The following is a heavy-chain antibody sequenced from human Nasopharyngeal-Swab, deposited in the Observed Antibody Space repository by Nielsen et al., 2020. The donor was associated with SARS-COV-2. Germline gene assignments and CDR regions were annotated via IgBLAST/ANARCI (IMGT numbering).Heavy chain of an antibody. V-gene: IGHV1-8*01. J-gene: IGHJ6*02. Sequence: ASVKVSCKASGYTFTSYDINWVRQATGQGLEWMGWMNPNSGSTGYAQKFQGRVTMTRNTSISTAYMELSSLRSEDTAVYYCARGGLSHYYYGMDVWGQGTTVTVSS. CDR2: MNPNSGST. D-gene: IGHD2/OR15-2a*01. CDR1: GYTFTSYD. CDR3: ARGGLSHYYYGMDV.